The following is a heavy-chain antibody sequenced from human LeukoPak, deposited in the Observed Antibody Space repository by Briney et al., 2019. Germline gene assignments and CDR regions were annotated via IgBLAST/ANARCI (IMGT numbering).Heavy chain of an antibody. CDR1: GFSFTNYD. D-gene: IGHD4-17*01. CDR2: IGTAGDT. CDR3: VRGSTVTYNMDV. V-gene: IGHV3-13*01. Sequence: TGGSLRLSCAASGFSFTNYDMHWVRQPTGKGLEWVATIGTAGDTYYAGSVKGRFTISRENDKSSLYLQISSLRAGDTAVYYCVRGSTVTYNMDVWGQGTTVIVSS. J-gene: IGHJ6*03.